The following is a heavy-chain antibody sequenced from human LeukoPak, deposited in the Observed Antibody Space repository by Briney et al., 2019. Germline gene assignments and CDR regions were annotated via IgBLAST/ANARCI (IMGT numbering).Heavy chain of an antibody. CDR1: GGSINSNSYY. CDR2: IYYSGST. CDR3: ARHRGSSSNFDY. Sequence: SETLSLTCIVSGGSINSNSYYWGWLRQPPGKGLEWIGNIYYSGSTYYTPSLKSRVTISVDTSKNQFSLKLSSVTATDTAVYYCARHRGSSSNFDYWGQGTLVTVSS. V-gene: IGHV4-39*01. D-gene: IGHD6-6*01. J-gene: IGHJ4*02.